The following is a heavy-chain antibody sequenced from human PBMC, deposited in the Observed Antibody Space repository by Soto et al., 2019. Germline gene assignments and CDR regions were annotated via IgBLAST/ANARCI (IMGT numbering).Heavy chain of an antibody. V-gene: IGHV4-31*03. D-gene: IGHD2-8*01. Sequence: QVQLQESCPGLVKPSQTLSLTCTVSGGSISSGGYYWSWIRQHTGKGLEWIGYIYYSGSTYYNPSLKRRVTISVDTSKNQFSLKLSSVTASDTAVYYCARDTSVYSLVYWGQGTLFTVSS. CDR2: IYYSGST. CDR1: GGSISSGGYY. CDR3: ARDTSVYSLVY. J-gene: IGHJ4*02.